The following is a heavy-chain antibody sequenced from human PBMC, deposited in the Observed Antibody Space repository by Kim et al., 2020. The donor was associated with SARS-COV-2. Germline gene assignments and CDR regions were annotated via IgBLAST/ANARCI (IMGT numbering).Heavy chain of an antibody. D-gene: IGHD5-18*01. CDR2: ISAYNGNT. CDR3: ARDHTAMVREPDAFDI. V-gene: IGHV1-18*04. Sequence: ASVKVSCKASGYTFTSYGISWVRQAPGQGLEWMGWISAYNGNTNYAQKLQGRVTMTTDTSTSTAYMELRSLRSDDTAVYYCARDHTAMVREPDAFDIWGQGTMVTVSS. J-gene: IGHJ3*02. CDR1: GYTFTSYG.